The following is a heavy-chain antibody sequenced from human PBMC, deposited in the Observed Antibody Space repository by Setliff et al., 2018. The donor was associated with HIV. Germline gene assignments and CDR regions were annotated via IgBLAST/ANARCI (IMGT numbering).Heavy chain of an antibody. CDR2: IREEAHGGET. CDR3: TTDGGLAVASSFY. J-gene: IGHJ4*02. CDR1: GFNFATAW. V-gene: IGHV3-15*01. D-gene: IGHD6-19*01. Sequence: GGSLRLSCEASGFNFATAWMNWVRRAPGKGLEWVARIREEAHGGETEYAAALRGRFTISRDDSKNTLYLQMNSLKTEDTAVYYCTTDGGLAVASSFYWGQGTLVTVSS.